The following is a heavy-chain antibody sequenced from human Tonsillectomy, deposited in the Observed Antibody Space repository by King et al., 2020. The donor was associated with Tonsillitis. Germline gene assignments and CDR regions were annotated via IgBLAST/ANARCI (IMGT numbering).Heavy chain of an antibody. Sequence: QLQESGPGLVKPSQTLSLTCNVSGGSISSGSYYWSWIRQPAGKGREWIGRIYTSGSTNYNPSLKSRVTMSVATSQNQFSLKLSSVTAADTAVYYCARETSYDFWSGYPNWFDPWGQGTLVTVSS. CDR2: IYTSGST. CDR3: ARETSYDFWSGYPNWFDP. D-gene: IGHD3-3*01. CDR1: GGSISSGSYY. J-gene: IGHJ5*02. V-gene: IGHV4-61*02.